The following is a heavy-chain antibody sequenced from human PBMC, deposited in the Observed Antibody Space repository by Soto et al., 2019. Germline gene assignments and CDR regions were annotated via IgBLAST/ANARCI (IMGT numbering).Heavy chain of an antibody. CDR1: CGSFSGYY. CDR3: ARGPRDSSPLY. CDR2: INHTGST. Sequence: SETLSLTCAVYCGSFSGYYWSWIRQPPGKGLEWIGEINHTGSTNYNPSLKSRVTMSVDASKNQFSLKLSSVTAADTAVYYCARGPRDSSPLYWGQGTLVTVSS. V-gene: IGHV4-34*01. J-gene: IGHJ4*02. D-gene: IGHD6-13*01.